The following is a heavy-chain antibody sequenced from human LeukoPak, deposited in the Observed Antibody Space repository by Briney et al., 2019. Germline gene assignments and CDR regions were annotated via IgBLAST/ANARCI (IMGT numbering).Heavy chain of an antibody. J-gene: IGHJ3*02. V-gene: IGHV4-4*02. CDR3: ARVLSTVVIPHAFVI. Sequence: KASETLSLTCTLSGDSINSSNWWSWVRQPPGKGLEWIGEIYPSGATNYNPSLKSRVTMSVDKANNQFSLNLSSVTAADTAVYYCARVLSTVVIPHAFVIWGQGTTVIVSS. D-gene: IGHD4-23*01. CDR1: GDSINSSNW. CDR2: IYPSGAT.